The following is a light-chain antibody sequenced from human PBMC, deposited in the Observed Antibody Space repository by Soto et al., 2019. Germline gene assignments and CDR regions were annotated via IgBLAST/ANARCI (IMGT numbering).Light chain of an antibody. CDR1: HRVISDY. V-gene: IGKV3-20*01. CDR3: QQYGRPPFVT. J-gene: IGKJ3*01. Sequence: IGLTQSPGTLSLSPGERASLSCSASHRVISDYLAWDKQKPGQAPRLLIYGASNRTTGIPDRFSVGGSGTDFTRTISRLETEDFEVYYCQQYGRPPFVTFGPG. CDR2: GAS.